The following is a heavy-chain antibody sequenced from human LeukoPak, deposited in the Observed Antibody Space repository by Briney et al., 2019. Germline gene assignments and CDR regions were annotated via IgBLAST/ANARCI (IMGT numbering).Heavy chain of an antibody. CDR1: GFTVSSNY. D-gene: IGHD6-13*01. Sequence: GGSLRLSCATSGFTVSSNYMSWVRQAPGKGLEWVSVIYSDGGTYYADSVKGRFTISRDNSKNTLFLQMNSLRAEDTAVYYCARPLRTAAAGPLFDYWGQGTLVTVSS. CDR3: ARPLRTAAAGPLFDY. V-gene: IGHV3-66*04. CDR2: IYSDGGT. J-gene: IGHJ4*02.